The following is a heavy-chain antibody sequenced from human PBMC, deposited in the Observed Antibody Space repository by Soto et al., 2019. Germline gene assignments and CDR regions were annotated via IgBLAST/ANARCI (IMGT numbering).Heavy chain of an antibody. CDR3: ATNSKYCSSTSCFYFDY. Sequence: GGSLRLSCVASGFTFTNYWMHWVRQAPGKGLVWVSYINSDGTNTNYADSVKGRFTISRDNAKNSLYLQMNSLRAEDTAVYYCATNSKYCSSTSCFYFDYWGQGTLVTVSS. V-gene: IGHV3-74*01. D-gene: IGHD2-2*01. J-gene: IGHJ4*02. CDR1: GFTFTNYW. CDR2: INSDGTNT.